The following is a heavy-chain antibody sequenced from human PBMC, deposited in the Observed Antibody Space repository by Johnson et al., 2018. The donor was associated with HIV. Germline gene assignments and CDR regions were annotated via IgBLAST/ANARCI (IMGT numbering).Heavy chain of an antibody. CDR2: ISSRGGST. D-gene: IGHD1-7*01. CDR1: GFTFSSYA. Sequence: QMQLVESGGGLVQPGGSLRLSCAASGFTFSSYAMHWVRQAPGKGLEYVSAISSRGGSTYYADSVKGRFTISRDNSKNTLHLQMNSLRAEDTAVYYCANYAGLGAFDIWGQGTMVTVSS. CDR3: ANYAGLGAFDI. V-gene: IGHV3-64*04. J-gene: IGHJ3*02.